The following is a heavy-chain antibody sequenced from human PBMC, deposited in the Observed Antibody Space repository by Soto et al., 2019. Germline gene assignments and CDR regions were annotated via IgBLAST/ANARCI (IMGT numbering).Heavy chain of an antibody. CDR2: IIPILGIA. Sequence: QVQLVQSGAEVKKPGSSVKVSCKASGGTFSSYTISWVRQAPGQGLEWMGRIIPILGIANYAQKFQGRVTITADKSTSTAYRELSSLRSEDTAVYYCAREVRGCSSTSCYTGWFDPWGQGTLVTVSS. D-gene: IGHD2-2*02. J-gene: IGHJ5*02. CDR1: GGTFSSYT. CDR3: AREVRGCSSTSCYTGWFDP. V-gene: IGHV1-69*08.